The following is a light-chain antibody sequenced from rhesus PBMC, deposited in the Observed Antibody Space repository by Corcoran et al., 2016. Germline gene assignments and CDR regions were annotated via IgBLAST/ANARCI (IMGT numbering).Light chain of an antibody. J-gene: IGLJ1*01. V-gene: IGLV2-11*01. CDR1: GSDIGRYNY. CDR2: KVY. Sequence: QSAPIQSPSVSGSLGQSVTIPCTGTGSDIGRYNYVSWYRQQPGTTTKLLIYKVYMRGSGVSDRFSGSKSGNTASLTISGLQPEDEADYYCSSLEASDTYVFGTVTRLTVL. CDR3: SSLEASDTYV.